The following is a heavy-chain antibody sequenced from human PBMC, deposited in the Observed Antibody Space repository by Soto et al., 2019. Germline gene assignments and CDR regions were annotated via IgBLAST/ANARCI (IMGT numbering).Heavy chain of an antibody. CDR1: GGTFSSYT. CDR3: ARDLIVVPAAEIYYGMDV. V-gene: IGHV1-69*08. D-gene: IGHD2-2*01. Sequence: QVQLVQSGAEVKKPGSSVKVSCKASGGTFSSYTISWVRQAPGQGLEWMGRIIPILGIANYAQKFQGRVTITADXXTXTXXMELSSLRSEDTAVYYCARDLIVVPAAEIYYGMDVWGQGTTVTVSS. J-gene: IGHJ6*02. CDR2: IIPILGIA.